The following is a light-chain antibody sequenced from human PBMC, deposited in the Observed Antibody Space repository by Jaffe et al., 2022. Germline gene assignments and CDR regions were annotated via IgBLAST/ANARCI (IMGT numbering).Light chain of an antibody. CDR1: QSVSDW. Sequence: DVQMTQSPSTLSASVGDRVTITCRASQSVSDWLAWYQQKPGKAPNLLIYKASNLKSGVPSRFSGSGFGTEFTLTISSLQPADFAIYYCEEYDGDSRTFGQGTTVEIK. J-gene: IGKJ1*01. V-gene: IGKV1-5*03. CDR2: KAS. CDR3: EEYDGDSRT.